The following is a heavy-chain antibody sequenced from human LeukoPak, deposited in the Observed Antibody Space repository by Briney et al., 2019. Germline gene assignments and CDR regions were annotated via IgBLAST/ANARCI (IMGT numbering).Heavy chain of an antibody. J-gene: IGHJ5*02. CDR2: IYTSGST. CDR1: GGSISSGSYY. Sequence: PSETLSLTCAVSGGSISSGSYYWSWIRQPAGKGLEWIGRIYTSGSTNYNPSLKSRVTISVDTSKNQFSLKLSSVTAADTAVYYCARDDAYHGNWFDPWGQGTLVTVSS. CDR3: ARDDAYHGNWFDP. V-gene: IGHV4-61*02.